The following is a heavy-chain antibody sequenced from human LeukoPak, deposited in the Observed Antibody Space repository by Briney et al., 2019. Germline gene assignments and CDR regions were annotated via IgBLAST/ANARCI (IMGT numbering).Heavy chain of an antibody. J-gene: IGHJ6*03. CDR1: GGTFSTYA. Sequence: SVKVSCKASGGTFSTYAISWVRQAPGQGLEWMGGIIPIFGTANYAQKFQGRVTITADESTSTAYMELSSLRSEDTAVYYCARGGYPGYYYYYMDVWGKGTTVTVSS. D-gene: IGHD5-12*01. V-gene: IGHV1-69*01. CDR3: ARGGYPGYYYYYMDV. CDR2: IIPIFGTA.